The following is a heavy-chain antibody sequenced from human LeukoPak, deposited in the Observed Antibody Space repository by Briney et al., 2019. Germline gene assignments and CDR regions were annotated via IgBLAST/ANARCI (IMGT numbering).Heavy chain of an antibody. J-gene: IGHJ4*02. CDR1: GFTFSSYN. Sequence: GGSLRLSCAASGFTFSSYNMNWVRQAPGKGLMWVSRINRGGSRTDYADSVKGRFTISRDDAKNTLYLQLNSLRAEDTAVYFCARGGSDTAMAHDYWGQGTLVTVSS. CDR3: ARGGSDTAMAHDY. D-gene: IGHD5-18*01. V-gene: IGHV3-74*01. CDR2: INRGGSRT.